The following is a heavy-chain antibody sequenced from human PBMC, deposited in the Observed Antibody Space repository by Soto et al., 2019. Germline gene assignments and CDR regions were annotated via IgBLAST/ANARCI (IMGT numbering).Heavy chain of an antibody. D-gene: IGHD2-2*01. J-gene: IGHJ6*03. Sequence: SETLSLTCTVSGGSISSYYWSWIRQPPGKGLEWIGYIYYSGSTNYNPSLKSRVTISVDTSKNQFSLKLSSVTAADTAVYYCARGGSSRSYYYYMDVWGKGTTVTVSS. V-gene: IGHV4-59*12. CDR2: IYYSGST. CDR3: ARGGSSRSYYYYMDV. CDR1: GGSISSYY.